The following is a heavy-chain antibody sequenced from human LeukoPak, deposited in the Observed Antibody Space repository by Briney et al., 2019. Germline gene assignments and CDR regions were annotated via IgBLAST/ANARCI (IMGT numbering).Heavy chain of an antibody. CDR1: GYIFTSYF. D-gene: IGHD1-26*01. Sequence: ASVKVSCKASGYIFTSYFMYWVRQAPGQGLEWMAIINPSGGSTRSAQKFQGRLTVTRDTSTNTFYMELSSLRSEDTAMYYCARDAFHWPFELYAFDIWGQGTMVTVSS. CDR2: INPSGGST. V-gene: IGHV1-46*01. J-gene: IGHJ3*02. CDR3: ARDAFHWPFELYAFDI.